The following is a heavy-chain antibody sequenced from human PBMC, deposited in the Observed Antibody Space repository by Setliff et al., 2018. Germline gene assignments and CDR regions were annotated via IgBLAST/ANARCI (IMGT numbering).Heavy chain of an antibody. CDR3: AREGVDIRSSTDYRYYMDV. J-gene: IGHJ6*03. Sequence: SVKVSCKASGGTFRSYGISWVRQAPGQGLEWMGGTIPMFGSANYAQKFQGRVTIISDEFTGTAYMELSSLRTEDTAVYYCAREGVDIRSSTDYRYYMDVWGKGTTVTVSS. CDR1: GGTFRSYG. D-gene: IGHD5-12*01. CDR2: TIPMFGSA. V-gene: IGHV1-69*13.